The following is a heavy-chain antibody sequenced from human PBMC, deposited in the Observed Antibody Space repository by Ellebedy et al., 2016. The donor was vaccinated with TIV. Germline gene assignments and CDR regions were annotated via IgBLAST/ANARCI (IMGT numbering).Heavy chain of an antibody. D-gene: IGHD6-13*01. CDR1: GYSFTSYW. J-gene: IGHJ6*02. CDR2: IDPSDSYT. CDR3: ARHGAAAAGTVYYYYGMDV. V-gene: IGHV5-10-1*01. Sequence: GESLKISCKGSGYSFTSYWISWVRQMPGKGLVWMGRIDPSDSYTNYSPSFQGHVTISADKSISTAYLQWSSLKASDTAMYYCARHGAAAAGTVYYYYGMDVWGQGTTVTVSS.